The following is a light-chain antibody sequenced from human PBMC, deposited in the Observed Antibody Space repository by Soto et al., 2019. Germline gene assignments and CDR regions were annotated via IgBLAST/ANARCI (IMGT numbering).Light chain of an antibody. J-gene: IGKJ4*01. CDR2: AAS. Sequence: DIQMTQSPSSVSASVGDRVTITCRASQGISNWLAWYQQQPGKAPKHLIYAASSLQSGVPSRFSCGGSGTHLTLISRSLPREDVAAYSCKQTNTFLPRTFGGGTKGEIK. CDR1: QGISNW. V-gene: IGKV1-12*01. CDR3: KQTNTFLPRT.